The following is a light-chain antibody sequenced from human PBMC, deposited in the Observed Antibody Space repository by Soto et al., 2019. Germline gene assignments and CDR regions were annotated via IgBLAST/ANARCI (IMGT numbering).Light chain of an antibody. CDR2: EVR. CDR3: NSYPSSSTHYV. J-gene: IGLJ1*01. V-gene: IGLV2-14*01. CDR1: SSDIGGYNY. Sequence: QSALTQPASVSGSPGQSITISCTGTSSDIGGYNYVSWYQQHPGKAPKLIIFEVRNRPSGVSNRFSGSKSGNTASLTISGLQAEDEADYYCNSYPSSSTHYVFGTGTKVTVL.